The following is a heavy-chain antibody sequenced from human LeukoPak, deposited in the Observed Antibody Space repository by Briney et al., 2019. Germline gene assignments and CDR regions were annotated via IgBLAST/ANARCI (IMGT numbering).Heavy chain of an antibody. J-gene: IGHJ3*02. CDR3: AKDPGDTYYDILTGYYGSDAFDI. Sequence: GGSLRLSCAASGFTVSSNYMSWVRQAPGKGLEWVSVIYSGGSTYYADSVKGRFTISRDNSKNTLYLQMNSLRAEDTAVYYCAKDPGDTYYDILTGYYGSDAFDIWGQGTMVTVSS. D-gene: IGHD3-9*01. V-gene: IGHV3-66*01. CDR1: GFTVSSNY. CDR2: IYSGGST.